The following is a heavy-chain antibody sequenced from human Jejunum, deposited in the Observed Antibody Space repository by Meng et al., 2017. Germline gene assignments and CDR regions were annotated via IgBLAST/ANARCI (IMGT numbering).Heavy chain of an antibody. Sequence: QVHLVQTWPGVNKPWSSVKVSCKVAGGTFNTYAISWVRQAPGQGLEWMGGIIPIFDTPNYAQKFQDRVTITADASTSTAYMELNGLISEDTALYYCARGAVVATTYYFDSWGQGTLVTVSS. CDR1: GGTFNTYA. CDR2: IIPIFDTP. CDR3: ARGAVVATTYYFDS. V-gene: IGHV1-69*01. D-gene: IGHD2-15*01. J-gene: IGHJ4*02.